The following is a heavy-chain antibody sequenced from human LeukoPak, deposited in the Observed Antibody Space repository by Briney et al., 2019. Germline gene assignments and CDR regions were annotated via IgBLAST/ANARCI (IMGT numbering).Heavy chain of an antibody. CDR3: ARVPLGDFWSAIGPGMDV. V-gene: IGHV4-59*01. Sequence: PSETLSLTCTVSGGSTSSYYWSWIRQPPGKGLEWIGYIYYSGSTNYNPSLKSRVTISVDTSKNQFSLKLSSVTAADTAVYYCARVPLGDFWSAIGPGMDVWGQGTTVTVSS. CDR1: GGSTSSYY. J-gene: IGHJ6*02. D-gene: IGHD3-3*01. CDR2: IYYSGST.